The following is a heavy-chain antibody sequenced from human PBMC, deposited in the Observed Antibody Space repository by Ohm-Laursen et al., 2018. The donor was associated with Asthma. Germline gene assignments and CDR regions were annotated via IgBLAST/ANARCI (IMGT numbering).Heavy chain of an antibody. CDR1: GYTFSRYS. V-gene: IGHV3-21*01. CDR2: ISTASTFI. Sequence: SLRLSCTASGYTFSRYSIHWVRQVPGKGLEWVASISTASTFIYYADSVRGRFTTSRDNAKNSLYLQMNSLRAEDTAVYYCASFGAGYGMDVWGQGTTVTVSS. J-gene: IGHJ6*02. D-gene: IGHD3-10*01. CDR3: ASFGAGYGMDV.